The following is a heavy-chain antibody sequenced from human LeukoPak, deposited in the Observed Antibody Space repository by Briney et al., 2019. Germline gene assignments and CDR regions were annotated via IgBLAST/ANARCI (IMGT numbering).Heavy chain of an antibody. CDR3: AKSGRREHLHIVGATWVRVYYFDY. CDR2: ISGSGGST. J-gene: IGHJ4*02. CDR1: GFTFTSYA. Sequence: PGGSLRLSCAASGFTFTSYAMSWVRQAPGKGLEWVSAISGSGGSTCHADSVKGRFTISRDNSKNTLYLQMNSLRAEDTAVYYCAKSGRREHLHIVGATWVRVYYFDYWGQGTLVTVSS. D-gene: IGHD1-26*01. V-gene: IGHV3-23*01.